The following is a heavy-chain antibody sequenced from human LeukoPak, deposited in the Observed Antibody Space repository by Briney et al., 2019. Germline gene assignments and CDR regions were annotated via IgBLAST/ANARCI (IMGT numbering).Heavy chain of an antibody. V-gene: IGHV3-21*01. Sequence: PGGSLRLSCAASGFTFSSYSMNWVRQAPGKGLEWVSSISSSSSYIYYADSVKGRFTISRDNAKNSLYLQMNSLRAEDTAVYYCAREGHSGYLDFDYLGQGTLVTVSS. J-gene: IGHJ4*02. D-gene: IGHD5-12*01. CDR3: AREGHSGYLDFDY. CDR1: GFTFSSYS. CDR2: ISSSSSYI.